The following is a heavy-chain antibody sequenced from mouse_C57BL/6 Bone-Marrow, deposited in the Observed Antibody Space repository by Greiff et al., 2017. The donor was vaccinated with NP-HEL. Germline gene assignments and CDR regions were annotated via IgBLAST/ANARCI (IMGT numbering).Heavy chain of an antibody. CDR3: ARIPFYDYDSYYFDY. D-gene: IGHD2-4*01. Sequence: VQLQQSGAELARPGASVKLSCTASGYTFTSYGISWVKQRTGQGLEWIGEIYPRSGNTYYTEKFKGKATLTADKSSSTAYMELRSLTSEDSAVYFCARIPFYDYDSYYFDYWGQGTTLTVSS. CDR1: GYTFTSYG. CDR2: IYPRSGNT. V-gene: IGHV1-81*01. J-gene: IGHJ2*01.